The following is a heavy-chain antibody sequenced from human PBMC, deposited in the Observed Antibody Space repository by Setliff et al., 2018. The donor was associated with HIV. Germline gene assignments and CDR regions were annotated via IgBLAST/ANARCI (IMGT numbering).Heavy chain of an antibody. J-gene: IGHJ5*01. CDR1: DGSISNNDYY. Sequence: KPSETLSLTCTVSDGSISNNDYYWGWIRQPPGKGLEWIGSIYYSGSTHYNPILKSRISITVDTSKNQFSLKVGSMTAADTAIYFYARQGNAIYGEVDSWGQGTRVTVSS. CDR3: ARQGNAIYGEVDS. D-gene: IGHD3-10*01. V-gene: IGHV4-39*01. CDR2: IYYSGST.